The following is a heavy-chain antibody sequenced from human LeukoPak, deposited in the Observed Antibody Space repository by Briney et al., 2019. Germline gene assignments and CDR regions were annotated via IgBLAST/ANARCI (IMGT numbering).Heavy chain of an antibody. CDR2: IDSDGSIT. V-gene: IGHV3-74*01. CDR1: GFTFSRYW. CDR3: SRGGCTSTTCHNWFDP. J-gene: IGHJ5*02. D-gene: IGHD2-2*01. Sequence: PGGSLRLSCAASGFTFSRYWMHWVRQAPGTGLVWVSRIDSDGSITDYADSVKGRFTISRDNAKNTLYLQMNSLRADDTAVYYCSRGGCTSTTCHNWFDPWGQGTLVTVSS.